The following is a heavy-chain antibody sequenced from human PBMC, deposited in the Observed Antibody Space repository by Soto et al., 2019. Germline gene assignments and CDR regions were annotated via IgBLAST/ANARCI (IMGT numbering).Heavy chain of an antibody. J-gene: IGHJ5*02. V-gene: IGHV4-59*08. Sequence: QVQLQESGPGLVKPSETLSLTCTVSGGSISSYYWSWIRQPPGKGLEWIGYIYYSGSTNYNPSLKSRVTISVDTSKNQFSLKLSSVTAADTAVYYCARQGWTSSSWYGPKNWFDPWGQGTLVTVSS. CDR1: GGSISSYY. D-gene: IGHD6-13*01. CDR3: ARQGWTSSSWYGPKNWFDP. CDR2: IYYSGST.